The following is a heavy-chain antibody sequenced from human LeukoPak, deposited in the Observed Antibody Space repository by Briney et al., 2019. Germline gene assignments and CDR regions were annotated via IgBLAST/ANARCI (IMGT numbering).Heavy chain of an antibody. V-gene: IGHV3-23*01. CDR1: EFTFGSFA. D-gene: IGHD6-19*01. J-gene: IGHJ1*01. Sequence: DPGGSLRLSCAAFEFTFGSFAMSWVRQASGKGLEWVSTTDNSGDSTYYADSVKGRFTMSRDNAKNSLYLQMNSLRAEDTAVYYCARLSPSGWYGYFQQWGQGTRVTVSA. CDR3: ARLSPSGWYGYFQQ. CDR2: TDNSGDST.